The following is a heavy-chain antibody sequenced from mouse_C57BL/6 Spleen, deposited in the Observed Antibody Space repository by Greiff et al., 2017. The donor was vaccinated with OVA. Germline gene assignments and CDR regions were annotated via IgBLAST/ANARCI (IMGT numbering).Heavy chain of an antibody. Sequence: VQLQQPGAELVKPGASVKLSCKASGYTFTSYWMQWVKQRPGQGLEWIGEIDPSDSYTNYNPKFKGKATLTVDTSSSTAYMQLSSLTSEDSAVYYCARGGYGSRSAWFAYWGQGTLVTVSA. CDR3: ARGGYGSRSAWFAY. CDR2: IDPSDSYT. V-gene: IGHV1-50*01. CDR1: GYTFTSYW. J-gene: IGHJ3*01. D-gene: IGHD1-1*01.